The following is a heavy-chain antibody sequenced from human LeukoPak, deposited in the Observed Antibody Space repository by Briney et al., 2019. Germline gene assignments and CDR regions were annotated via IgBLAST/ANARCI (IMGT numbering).Heavy chain of an antibody. V-gene: IGHV4-61*02. CDR2: IYPSGDS. CDR3: ARGYDRNGYQSRGFDY. Sequence: SQTLSLACTVSGGSISSGSFYWSWIRQTAGKGLEWIVRIYPSGDSQYSPSFRSRATISLDTRNQFSLKLSSVTAADTAVYFCARGYDRNGYQSRGFDYWGQGALVNVSS. D-gene: IGHD3-22*01. CDR1: GGSISSGSFY. J-gene: IGHJ4*02.